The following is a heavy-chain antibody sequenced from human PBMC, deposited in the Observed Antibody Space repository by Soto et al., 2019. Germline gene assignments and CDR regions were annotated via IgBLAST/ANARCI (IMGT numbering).Heavy chain of an antibody. CDR3: ARDPYGNGYGAFDI. J-gene: IGHJ3*02. D-gene: IGHD3-22*01. CDR1: GFTFIDYW. Sequence: GSLRLSCAASGFTFIDYWMSCFLLSRVKGLEWVANIKHDGSDIRYVDSVKGRFTMSRDNAENSLYLQMSSLGAEDTAMYYCARDPYGNGYGAFDIWGQGTMVTVSS. V-gene: IGHV3-7*03. CDR2: IKHDGSDI.